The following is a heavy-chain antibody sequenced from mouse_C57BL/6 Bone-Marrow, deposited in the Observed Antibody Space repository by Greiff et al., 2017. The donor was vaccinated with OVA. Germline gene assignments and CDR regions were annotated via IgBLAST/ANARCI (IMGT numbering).Heavy chain of an antibody. V-gene: IGHV5-16*01. D-gene: IGHD1-1*01. CDR3: ARGGFDSSSWYFDV. J-gene: IGHJ1*03. CDR2: INYDGSST. Sequence: EVKLVESEGGLVQPGSSMKLSCTASGFTFSDYYMAWVRQVPEKGLEWVANINYDGSSTYYLDSLKSRFIISRDNAKNILYLQMSSLKSEDTATYYCARGGFDSSSWYFDVWGTGTTVTVSS. CDR1: GFTFSDYY.